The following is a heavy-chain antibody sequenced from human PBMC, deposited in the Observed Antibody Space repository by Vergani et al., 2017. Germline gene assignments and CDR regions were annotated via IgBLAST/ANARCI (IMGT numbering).Heavy chain of an antibody. V-gene: IGHV1-69*01. CDR3: ARDRAYGDYLPDAFDL. CDR1: GGTFSSYA. J-gene: IGHJ3*01. Sequence: QVQLVQSGAEVKKPGSSVKVSCKASGGTFSSYAISWVRQAPGQGLEWMGGIIPIFGTANYAQKFQGRVTITADESTSTAYMELSSLRSEDTAVYYCARDRAYGDYLPDAFDLWGQGTMVTVSS. D-gene: IGHD4-17*01. CDR2: IIPIFGTA.